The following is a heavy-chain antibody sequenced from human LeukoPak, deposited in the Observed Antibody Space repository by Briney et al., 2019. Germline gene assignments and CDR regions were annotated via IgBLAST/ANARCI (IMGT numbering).Heavy chain of an antibody. Sequence: GGSLRLSCAASGFTFSSYSMNWVRQAPGKGLEWVSSISSSSSYIYYADSVKGRFTISRGNAKNSLYLQMNSLRAEDTAVYYCARDRAPGFDYWGQGTLVTVSS. V-gene: IGHV3-21*01. CDR1: GFTFSSYS. CDR3: ARDRAPGFDY. CDR2: ISSSSSYI. J-gene: IGHJ4*02. D-gene: IGHD3-10*01.